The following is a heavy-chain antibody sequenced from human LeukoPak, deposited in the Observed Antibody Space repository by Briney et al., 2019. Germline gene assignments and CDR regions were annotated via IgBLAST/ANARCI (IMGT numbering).Heavy chain of an antibody. CDR1: GFTFSRYA. V-gene: IGHV3-23*01. D-gene: IGHD5-18*01. J-gene: IGHJ6*03. CDR3: ARDTAYYYMDV. CDR2: ISGGGGST. Sequence: PGGSLRLSCAASGFTFSRYAMSWVRQAPGKGLEWVAAISGGGGSTYYADPVKGRFTISRDNAKNSLYLQMNSLRAEDTAVYYCARDTAYYYMDVWGKGTTVTISS.